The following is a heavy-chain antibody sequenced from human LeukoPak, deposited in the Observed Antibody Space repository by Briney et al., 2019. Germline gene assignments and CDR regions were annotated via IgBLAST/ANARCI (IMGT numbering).Heavy chain of an antibody. CDR1: GGSISVYY. CDR2: IYYSGST. V-gene: IGHV4-59*01. J-gene: IGHJ3*02. D-gene: IGHD6-19*01. CDR3: ARDKRRSSGLNDAFEI. Sequence: SETLSLTCTVSGGSISVYYWSWIRQPPGKELVWIGYIYYSGSTDYNPSLKSRVTISVDTSKNQFSLKLSSVTAADTAVYYCARDKRRSSGLNDAFEIWGQGTMVTVSS.